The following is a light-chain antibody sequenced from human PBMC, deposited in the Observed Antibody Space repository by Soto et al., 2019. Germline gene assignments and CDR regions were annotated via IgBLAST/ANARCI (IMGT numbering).Light chain of an antibody. V-gene: IGKV1-6*01. Sequence: AVQMTQSPSSLSASVGDRITITCRASQGIRNDLAWYQQKPGKAPNLLIYAASRLHIGVPSRFSGSGSGTDFTFTITGLQPEDFGTYYCLQDNNYPYTFGQGTKVDIK. CDR3: LQDNNYPYT. J-gene: IGKJ2*01. CDR1: QGIRND. CDR2: AAS.